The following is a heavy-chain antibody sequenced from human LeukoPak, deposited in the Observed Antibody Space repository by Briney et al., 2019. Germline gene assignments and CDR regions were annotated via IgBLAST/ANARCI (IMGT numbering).Heavy chain of an antibody. V-gene: IGHV1-2*02. Sequence: ASVKVSCKASGYTFTGCYMHWVRRAPGQGLEWMGWINPNSGGTNYAQKFQGRATMTRDTSISTAYMELSRLRSDDTAVYYCARGNGDYVGNWFDPWGQGTLVTVSS. D-gene: IGHD4-17*01. J-gene: IGHJ5*02. CDR3: ARGNGDYVGNWFDP. CDR2: INPNSGGT. CDR1: GYTFTGCY.